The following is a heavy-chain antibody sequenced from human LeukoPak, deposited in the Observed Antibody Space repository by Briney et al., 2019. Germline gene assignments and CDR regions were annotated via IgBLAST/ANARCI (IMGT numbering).Heavy chain of an antibody. D-gene: IGHD6-13*01. CDR3: AKAWGELAAAGAFDI. Sequence: GGSLRLSCAASGFTFSSYGMRWVREAPGKGLEWVAVISYDGSNKYYADSVKGRFTISRDNSKNTLYLQMNSLRAEDTAVYYCAKAWGELAAAGAFDIWGQGTMVTVSS. J-gene: IGHJ3*02. V-gene: IGHV3-30*18. CDR1: GFTFSSYG. CDR2: ISYDGSNK.